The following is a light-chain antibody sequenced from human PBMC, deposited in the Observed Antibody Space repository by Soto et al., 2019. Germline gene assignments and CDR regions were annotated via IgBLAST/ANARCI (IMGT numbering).Light chain of an antibody. Sequence: EIVMTQSPATLSVSPGERATLSCRASQSVSSSLAWYQQKPGQAPRLLIYGASTRATGIAARFSGSGSGTEFTLTISSLQSEDFAVYYCHQYNYWPLTFGGGTRVEIK. J-gene: IGKJ4*01. CDR1: QSVSSS. CDR3: HQYNYWPLT. CDR2: GAS. V-gene: IGKV3-15*01.